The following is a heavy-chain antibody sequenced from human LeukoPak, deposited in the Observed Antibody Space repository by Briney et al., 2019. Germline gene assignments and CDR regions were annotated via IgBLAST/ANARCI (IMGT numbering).Heavy chain of an antibody. D-gene: IGHD4-23*01. CDR3: ARDRDDGGFDY. V-gene: IGHV3-7*01. CDR1: GFTFPNYL. Sequence: GGSLRLSCVASGFTFPNYLMSGVRQAPEKGLEWVANIKQDGRVKQYVDSMKGRFTISRDNAKNSLYLQMNSLRAEDTAVCYCARDRDDGGFDYWGQGILVTVSS. J-gene: IGHJ4*02. CDR2: IKQDGRVK.